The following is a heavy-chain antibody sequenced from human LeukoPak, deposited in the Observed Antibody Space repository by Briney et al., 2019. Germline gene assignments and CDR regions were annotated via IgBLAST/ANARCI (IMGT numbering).Heavy chain of an antibody. D-gene: IGHD6-6*01. CDR1: GGSISSYY. V-gene: IGHV4-34*01. Sequence: SETLSLTCTVSGGSISSYYWSWIRQPPGKGLEWIGEINHSGSTNYNPSLKSRVTISVDTSKNQFSLKLNSVTAADTAVYYCARGRMTADKESIAARLHYNWFDPWGQGTLVTVSS. J-gene: IGHJ5*02. CDR3: ARGRMTADKESIAARLHYNWFDP. CDR2: INHSGST.